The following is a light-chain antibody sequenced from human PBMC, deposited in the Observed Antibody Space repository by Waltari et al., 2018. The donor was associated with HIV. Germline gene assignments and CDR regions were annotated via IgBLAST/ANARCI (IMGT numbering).Light chain of an antibody. V-gene: IGLV3-19*01. CDR3: NSQDDSGHWF. Sequence: SSELAQDPAVSVALGQTVRITCQGDSVRSYYASWYQQKPGQAPVLVIYGENNRPSGIPDRFSGSRSGNTASLTIAGAQAEDEADYYSNSQDDSGHWFFGGGTKVTVL. CDR2: GEN. CDR1: SVRSYY. J-gene: IGLJ3*02.